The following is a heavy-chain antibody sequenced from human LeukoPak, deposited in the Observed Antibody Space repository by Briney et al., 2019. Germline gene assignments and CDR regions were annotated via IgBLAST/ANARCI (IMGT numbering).Heavy chain of an antibody. V-gene: IGHV3-15*07. D-gene: IGHD1-26*01. J-gene: IGHJ4*02. CDR3: TRTLWELLAPLDY. Sequence: PGRSLRLSCAASGFTFSSYAMHWVRQAPGKGLEWVGRIKSKTDGGTTDYAAPVKGRFTISRDDSKNTLYLQMNSLKTEDTAVYYCTRTLWELLAPLDYWGQGTLVTVSS. CDR2: IKSKTDGGTT. CDR1: GFTFSSYA.